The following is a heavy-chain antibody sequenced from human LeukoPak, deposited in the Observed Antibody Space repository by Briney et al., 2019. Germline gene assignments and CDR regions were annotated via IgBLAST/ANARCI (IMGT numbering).Heavy chain of an antibody. Sequence: GGSLSLSCAASGFTFSSYAMSWVRQRPAQGLEWVSAISGSGGSTYYADSVKGRFTISRDNSKNTLYLQMNSLRAEDTAVYYCAKDLVAAIDYWGQGTLVTVSS. CDR1: GFTFSSYA. D-gene: IGHD2-15*01. V-gene: IGHV3-23*01. J-gene: IGHJ4*02. CDR2: ISGSGGST. CDR3: AKDLVAAIDY.